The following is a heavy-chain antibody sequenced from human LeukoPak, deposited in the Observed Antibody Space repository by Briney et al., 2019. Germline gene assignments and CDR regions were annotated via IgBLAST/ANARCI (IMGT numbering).Heavy chain of an antibody. J-gene: IGHJ4*02. CDR1: GFALSHYG. D-gene: IGHD4-23*01. CDR2: VTSDESKK. CDR3: ARGRPHGNDY. Sequence: GGSLRLSCTASGFALSHYGMHWVRQAPRKGLDWVAAVTSDESKKYYIESVKGRYTISRDDSKNTLYLQMDSLRAEDTAVYFCARGRPHGNDYWGQGTLVTVSS. V-gene: IGHV3-33*01.